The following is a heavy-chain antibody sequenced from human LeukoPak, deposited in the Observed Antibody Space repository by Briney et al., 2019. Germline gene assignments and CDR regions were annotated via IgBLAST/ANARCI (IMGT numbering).Heavy chain of an antibody. D-gene: IGHD4-17*01. V-gene: IGHV5-10-1*01. CDR2: IDPSDSYT. J-gene: IGHJ4*02. Sequence: GESLKISCKGSGYSFTSYWISWVRQMPGKGLEWMGTIDPSDSYTNYSPSFQGHVTVSADKSISTAYLQWSSLKASDTAMYYCARQYGDYAFDYWGQGTLVTVSS. CDR1: GYSFTSYW. CDR3: ARQYGDYAFDY.